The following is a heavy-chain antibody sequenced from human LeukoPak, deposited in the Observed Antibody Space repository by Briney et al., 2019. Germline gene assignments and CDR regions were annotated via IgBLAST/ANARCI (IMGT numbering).Heavy chain of an antibody. CDR1: GFTFDDYA. Sequence: GRSLRLSCAASGFTFDDYAMHWVRQAPGEGLEWVSGISWNSGSIGYADSVKGRFTISRDNAKNSLYLQMNSLRAEDTALYYCAKDLYGDQGRTFDYWGQGTLVTVSS. V-gene: IGHV3-9*01. CDR3: AKDLYGDQGRTFDY. CDR2: ISWNSGSI. J-gene: IGHJ4*02. D-gene: IGHD2-21*01.